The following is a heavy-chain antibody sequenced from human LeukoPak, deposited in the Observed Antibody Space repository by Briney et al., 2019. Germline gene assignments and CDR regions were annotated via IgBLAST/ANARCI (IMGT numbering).Heavy chain of an antibody. D-gene: IGHD6-13*01. CDR3: ARRIAAFDP. J-gene: IGHJ5*02. CDR2: ISSSSSTI. CDR1: GFTFSSYS. Sequence: GGSLRLSCAASGFTFSSYSMNRVRQAPGKGLEWVSYISSSSSTIYYADSVKGRFTISRDNAKNSLYLQMNSLRAEDTAVYYCARRIAAFDPWGQGTLVTVSS. V-gene: IGHV3-48*01.